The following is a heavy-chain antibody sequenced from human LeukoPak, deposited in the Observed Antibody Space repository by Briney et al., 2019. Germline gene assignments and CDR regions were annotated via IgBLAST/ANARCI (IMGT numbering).Heavy chain of an antibody. CDR2: ISGSSSNT. D-gene: IGHD2-8*01. CDR1: GYTFMSHG. J-gene: IGHJ5*02. CDR3: ARDQVSFDP. Sequence: ASVKVSCKAYGYTFMSHGISWVRQAPGQGLEWMGWISGSSSNTNYAQRLQGRVTMTTDTSTTTAYMELRSLRSDDTAVYYCARDQVSFDPWGQGTLVTVSS. V-gene: IGHV1-18*01.